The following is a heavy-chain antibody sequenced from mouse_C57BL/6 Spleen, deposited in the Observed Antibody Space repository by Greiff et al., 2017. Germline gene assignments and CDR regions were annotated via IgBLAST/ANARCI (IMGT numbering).Heavy chain of an antibody. Sequence: EVKLMESGPELVKPGASVKIPCKASGYTFTDYNMDWVKQSHGKSLEWIGDINPNNGGTIYNQKFKGKATLTVDKSSSTAYMQLSSLTSEDSAVYYCARSGAMDYWGQGTSVTVSS. CDR3: ARSGAMDY. J-gene: IGHJ4*01. CDR1: GYTFTDYN. CDR2: INPNNGGT. V-gene: IGHV1-18*01. D-gene: IGHD3-1*01.